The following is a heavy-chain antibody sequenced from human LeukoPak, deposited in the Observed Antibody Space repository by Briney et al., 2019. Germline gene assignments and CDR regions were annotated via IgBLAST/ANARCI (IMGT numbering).Heavy chain of an antibody. J-gene: IGHJ4*02. CDR1: GFTFSSHW. CDR2: RNQDGGEN. Sequence: GGPLRLSCGAWGFTFSSHWMICLPQARGKRLEWVAHRNQDGGENFYVDSVKGRFTISRDNAKNSLYLQMNSLRAEDTATYYCARDSYRALEYWGQGTLVTVSS. V-gene: IGHV3-7*01. D-gene: IGHD1-14*01. CDR3: ARDSYRALEY.